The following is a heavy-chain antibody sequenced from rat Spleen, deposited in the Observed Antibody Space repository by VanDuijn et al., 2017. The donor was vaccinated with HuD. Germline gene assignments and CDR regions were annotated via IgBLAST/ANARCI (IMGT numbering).Heavy chain of an antibody. V-gene: IGHV2-32*01. CDR1: GFSLISYA. CDR2: VWSDGDT. J-gene: IGHJ3*01. Sequence: QVQLKESGPGLVQSSQTLSLTCTVSGFSLISYAVSWVRQPPGKGLEWMGVVWSDGDTSYNSSLTSRLSISRDTSKSQVFLSMSSLQTEDTATYYCARAGSAAISLGNWFAYWGQGTLVTVSS. D-gene: IGHD1-2*01. CDR3: ARAGSAAISLGNWFAY.